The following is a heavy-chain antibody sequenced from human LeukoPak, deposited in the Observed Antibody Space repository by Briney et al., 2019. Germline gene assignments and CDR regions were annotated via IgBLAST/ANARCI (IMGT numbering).Heavy chain of an antibody. CDR3: ARVSFCPRCHFDY. D-gene: IGHD2/OR15-2a*01. Sequence: GGSLRLSCAASGFSFSSYWMHCVRQAPGKGLVWVARISPDGSSALSADSVRGRFTISRDNADNTLYLQLNSLRAEDTAVYYCARVSFCPRCHFDYWGQGTLVTVSS. V-gene: IGHV3-74*03. CDR1: GFSFSSYW. CDR2: ISPDGSSA. J-gene: IGHJ4*02.